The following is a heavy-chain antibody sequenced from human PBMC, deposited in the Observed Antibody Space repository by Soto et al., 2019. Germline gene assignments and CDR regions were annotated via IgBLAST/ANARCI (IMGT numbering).Heavy chain of an antibody. V-gene: IGHV4-34*01. CDR1: GGSFSGYY. CDR3: ARGRKAAAGKSRYYYYMDV. CDR2: INHSGST. Sequence: SETLSLTCAVYGGSFSGYYWSWIRQPPGKGLEWIGEINHSGSTNYNPSLKSRVTISVDTSKNQFSLKLSSVTAADTAVYYCARGRKAAAGKSRYYYYMDVWGKGTTVTVSS. D-gene: IGHD6-13*01. J-gene: IGHJ6*03.